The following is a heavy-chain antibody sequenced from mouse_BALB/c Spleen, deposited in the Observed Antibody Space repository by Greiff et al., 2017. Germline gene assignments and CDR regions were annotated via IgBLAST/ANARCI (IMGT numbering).Heavy chain of an antibody. D-gene: IGHD4-1*01. CDR3: ARAWDFDY. CDR1: GYSITSGYY. V-gene: IGHV3-6*02. CDR2: ISYDGSN. J-gene: IGHJ2*01. Sequence: EVKVEESGPGLVKPSQSLSLTCSVTGYSITSGYYWNWIRQFPGNKLEWMGYISYDGSNNYNPSLKNRISITRDTSKNQFFLKLNSVTTEDTATYYCARAWDFDYWGQGTTLTVSS.